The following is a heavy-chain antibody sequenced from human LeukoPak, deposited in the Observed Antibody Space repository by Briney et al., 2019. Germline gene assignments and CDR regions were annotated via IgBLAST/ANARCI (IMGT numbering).Heavy chain of an antibody. J-gene: IGHJ3*02. V-gene: IGHV3-48*03. D-gene: IGHD6-19*01. Sequence: PGGSLRLSCAASGFTFSNYEMHWVRQAPGKGLEWVSYISSSGSDIYYADSVKGRFTISRDNAKNSLYLHMNSLRAEDTAVYYCAREDEWLVPGAFDIWGQGTMVTVSS. CDR1: GFTFSNYE. CDR3: AREDEWLVPGAFDI. CDR2: ISSSGSDI.